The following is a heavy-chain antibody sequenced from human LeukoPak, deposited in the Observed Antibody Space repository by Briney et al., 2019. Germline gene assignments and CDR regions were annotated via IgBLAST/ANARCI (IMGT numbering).Heavy chain of an antibody. Sequence: GGSLRLSCAASGFTFSDYYMSWIRQAPGKGLEWVSYISSRSSAIYYADSVKGRFTISRDNAKNTLYLQLDGLRAEDTAVYYCTKDFDWGSGHWGQGTLVTVSS. V-gene: IGHV3-11*04. D-gene: IGHD7-27*01. CDR2: ISSRSSAI. J-gene: IGHJ4*02. CDR1: GFTFSDYY. CDR3: TKDFDWGSGH.